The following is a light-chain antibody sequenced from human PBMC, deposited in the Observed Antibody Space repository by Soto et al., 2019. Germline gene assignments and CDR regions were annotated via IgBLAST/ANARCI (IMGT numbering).Light chain of an antibody. CDR1: ESIARQ. V-gene: IGKV1-39*01. J-gene: IGKJ5*01. CDR2: AAS. CDR3: QQSYSALSLT. Sequence: DIQMTQSPSSLSASVGDRVTITCRASESIARQLNWYQQKPGKAPKLLIYAASSLQNGVPSRFRGGGYGTDFTRTISNLQPEDFATYYCQQSYSALSLTFGQGTRLEIK.